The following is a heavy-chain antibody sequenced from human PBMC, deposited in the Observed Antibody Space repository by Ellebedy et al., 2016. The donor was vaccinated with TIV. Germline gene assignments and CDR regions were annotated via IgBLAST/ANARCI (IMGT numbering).Heavy chain of an antibody. D-gene: IGHD1-26*01. J-gene: IGHJ5*02. CDR2: IYYSGST. CDR3: ARALSIPEWELRGFDP. V-gene: IGHV4-39*07. Sequence: SETLSLTCTVSGGSISSSRYYWGWIRQPPGKELEWIGSIYYSGSTYYNPSLKSRVTISVDTSKNQFSLNLISVTAADTAVYYCARALSIPEWELRGFDPWGQGTLVTVSS. CDR1: GGSISSSRYY.